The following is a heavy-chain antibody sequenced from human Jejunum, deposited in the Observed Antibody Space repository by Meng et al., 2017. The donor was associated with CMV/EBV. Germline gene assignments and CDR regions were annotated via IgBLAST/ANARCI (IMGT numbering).Heavy chain of an antibody. CDR2: VSGSGFTT. Sequence: AASGFSVSSFALSWVRQAPGKGLEWVSTVSGSGFTTYYADSVKGRFTVSRDNSKNTLFLQMNSLRVDDTAVYYCAKEDYSNDFDYWGQGARVTVSS. D-gene: IGHD4-11*01. CDR3: AKEDYSNDFDY. V-gene: IGHV3-23*01. CDR1: GFSVSSFA. J-gene: IGHJ4*02.